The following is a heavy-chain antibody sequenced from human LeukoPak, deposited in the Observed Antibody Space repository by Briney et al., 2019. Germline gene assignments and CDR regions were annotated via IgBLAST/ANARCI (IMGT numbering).Heavy chain of an antibody. D-gene: IGHD6-13*01. CDR3: ARRAAGTDFAFSDYYGMDV. CDR2: VYPGDSDT. V-gene: IGHV5-51*01. CDR1: GYTFTNYW. J-gene: IGHJ6*02. Sequence: GESLKISCKGSGYTFTNYWIAWVRQMPGKGLEWMGIVYPGDSDTRYSPSFQGQVTISADKSISTAYLQWSTLKASDTAMYYCARRAAGTDFAFSDYYGMDVWGQGTTVTVSS.